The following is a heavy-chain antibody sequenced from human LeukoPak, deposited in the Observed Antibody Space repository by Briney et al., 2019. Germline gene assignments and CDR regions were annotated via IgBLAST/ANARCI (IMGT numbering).Heavy chain of an antibody. D-gene: IGHD6-19*01. CDR1: GGSISSGGYF. CDR3: ARGTYSSGWSLGFDP. J-gene: IGHJ5*02. CDR2: IYYGGST. Sequence: SETLSLTCTVSGGSISSGGYFWSWIRQHTGKGLEWIGYIYYGGSTNYNPSLKSRLTISVDTSENQFSLRLTSVTAADTAVYYCARGTYSSGWSLGFDPWGQGTLVTVSS. V-gene: IGHV4-31*03.